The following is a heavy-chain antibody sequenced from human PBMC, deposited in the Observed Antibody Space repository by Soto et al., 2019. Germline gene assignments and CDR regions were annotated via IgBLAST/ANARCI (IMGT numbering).Heavy chain of an antibody. Sequence: PSETLSLTCSVSGGTINSCDYFWSWIRQPPGKGLEWIGSIFYTGSTYYNPSLKSRASMSMDTYKNLFNRRLSPLTAADTGVYFGARVKATLYRDYYFDYLGQGTPVTVSS. V-gene: IGHV4-30-4*01. CDR1: GGTINSCDYF. D-gene: IGHD5-12*01. CDR2: IFYTGST. J-gene: IGHJ4*02. CDR3: ARVKATLYRDYYFDY.